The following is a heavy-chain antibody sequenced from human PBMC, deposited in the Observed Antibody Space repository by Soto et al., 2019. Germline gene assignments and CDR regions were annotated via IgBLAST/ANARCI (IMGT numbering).Heavy chain of an antibody. V-gene: IGHV3-23*01. CDR1: GFTFSSYA. D-gene: IGHD4-4*01. CDR3: AKSLQYNYYHYRMDV. J-gene: IGHJ6*02. CDR2: ISGSGGST. Sequence: GGSLRLSCAASGFTFSSYAMSWVRQAPGKGLEWVSAISGSGGSTYYADSVKGRFTISRDNSKNTLYLQMNSLRAEDTAVYYCAKSLQYNYYHYRMDVWGQGSKVTVSS.